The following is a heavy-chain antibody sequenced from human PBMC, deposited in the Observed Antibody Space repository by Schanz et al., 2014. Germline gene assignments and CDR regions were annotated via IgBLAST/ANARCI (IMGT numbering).Heavy chain of an antibody. CDR3: ARESPFGGDCFSH. CDR1: GFTFSSYS. CDR2: IRYDGSSK. Sequence: VQLVESGGGVVQPGGSLRLSCAASGFTFSSYSMHWVRQAPGKGLEWVAFIRYDGSSKYYADSVRGRFTISRDDSKNTLYLQMNSLRAEDTAVYYCARESPFGGDCFSHWGQGTLVTVSS. V-gene: IGHV3-30*02. J-gene: IGHJ4*02. D-gene: IGHD2-21*01.